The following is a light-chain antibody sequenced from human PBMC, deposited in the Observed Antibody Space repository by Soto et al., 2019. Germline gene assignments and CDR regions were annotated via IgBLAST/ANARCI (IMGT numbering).Light chain of an antibody. V-gene: IGKV1-39*01. CDR3: QQSYSNPRT. CDR2: AAS. Sequence: DIQMTQSPSSLSASVGDRITITCRTTQSISNYLNWYQHKPGKAPKLLIYAASSVQSGVPSTFSGSGSGTDFTLTITSLQPEDFATYYCQQSYSNPRTFGQGTKLEIK. CDR1: QSISNY. J-gene: IGKJ2*01.